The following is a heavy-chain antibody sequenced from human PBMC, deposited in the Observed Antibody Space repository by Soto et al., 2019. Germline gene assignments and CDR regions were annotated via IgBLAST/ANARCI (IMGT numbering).Heavy chain of an antibody. V-gene: IGHV4-28*01. CDR1: GYSITSGSW. CDR2: IYYTGTT. Sequence: SETLSLTCTVSGYSITSGSWWGWIRQPPGKGLEWIGYIYYTGTTYYNPSLKSRVTMSVDTSNNQFSLRLNSVTAGDTAVYYCARSTGELLSLDPWGPGTLVTVS. CDR3: ARSTGELLSLDP. J-gene: IGHJ5*02. D-gene: IGHD1-26*01.